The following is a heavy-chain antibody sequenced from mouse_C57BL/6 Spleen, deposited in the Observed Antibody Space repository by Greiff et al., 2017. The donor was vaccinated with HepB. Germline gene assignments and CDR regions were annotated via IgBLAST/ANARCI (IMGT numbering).Heavy chain of an antibody. CDR2: INPSSGYT. J-gene: IGHJ3*01. CDR1: GYTFTSYT. CDR3: ARDYYGSSGFAY. V-gene: IGHV1-4*01. D-gene: IGHD1-1*01. Sequence: QVQLKESGAELARPGASVKMSCKASGYTFTSYTMHWVKQRPGQGLEWIGYINPSSGYTKYNQKFKDKATLTADKSSRTAYMQLSSLTSEDSAVYYGARDYYGSSGFAYWGQGTLVTVSA.